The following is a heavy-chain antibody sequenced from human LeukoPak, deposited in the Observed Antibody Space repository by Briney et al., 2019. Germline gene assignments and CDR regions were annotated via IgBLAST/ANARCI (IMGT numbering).Heavy chain of an antibody. J-gene: IGHJ3*02. Sequence: GESLKISCKGSGYSFTSHWIGWVRQMPGKGLEWMGIIYPGDSDTRYSPSFQGQVTISADKSINTAYLQWSSLKASDTAMYYCARHWTCSSTSCYAFDTWGQGTMVTVSS. CDR2: IYPGDSDT. CDR1: GYSFTSHW. V-gene: IGHV5-51*01. CDR3: ARHWTCSSTSCYAFDT. D-gene: IGHD2-2*01.